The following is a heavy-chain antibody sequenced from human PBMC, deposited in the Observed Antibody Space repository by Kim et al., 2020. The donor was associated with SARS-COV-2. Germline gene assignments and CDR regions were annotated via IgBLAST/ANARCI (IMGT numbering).Heavy chain of an antibody. Sequence: GGSLRPSCAASGFTFSSYWMNWVRQAPGKGLEWVANIKEDGSEIYYVDSVKGRFTISRDNAKNSLYLQMNSLRAEDMAVEYCARNVYFLDYWGQGTLVTV. CDR1: GFTFSSYW. V-gene: IGHV3-7*01. J-gene: IGHJ4*02. D-gene: IGHD3-9*01. CDR2: IKEDGSEI. CDR3: ARNVYFLDY.